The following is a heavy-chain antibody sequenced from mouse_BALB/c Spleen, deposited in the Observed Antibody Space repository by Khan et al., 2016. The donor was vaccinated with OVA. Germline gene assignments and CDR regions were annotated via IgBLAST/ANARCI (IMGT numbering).Heavy chain of an antibody. Sequence: EVELVESGGDLVKSGGSLKLSCAASGFTFSPYSMSWVRQTPDKRLEWVATISSDGDYTYYPDSVKGRFSISRDNAKNTLYLQMSTLKSEDTAMYYCATHLTGSFAYWGHGTLVTVSA. J-gene: IGHJ3*01. V-gene: IGHV5-6*01. CDR3: ATHLTGSFAY. CDR1: GFTFSPYS. D-gene: IGHD4-1*01. CDR2: ISSDGDYT.